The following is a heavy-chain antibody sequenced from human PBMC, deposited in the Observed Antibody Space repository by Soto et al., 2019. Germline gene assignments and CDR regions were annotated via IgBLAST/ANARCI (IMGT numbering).Heavy chain of an antibody. CDR3: ARDSPGYGDYVLFDY. D-gene: IGHD4-17*01. Sequence: PSQTLSLTCAISGDSVSSNSVAWNWIRQSPSRGLEWLGRTYYRSKRSNDYAVSVESRITINPDTSKNQFSLQLDSVTPEDTAVYYCARDSPGYGDYVLFDYWGQGTRVTVSS. J-gene: IGHJ4*02. CDR2: TYYRSKRSN. V-gene: IGHV6-1*01. CDR1: GDSVSSNSVA.